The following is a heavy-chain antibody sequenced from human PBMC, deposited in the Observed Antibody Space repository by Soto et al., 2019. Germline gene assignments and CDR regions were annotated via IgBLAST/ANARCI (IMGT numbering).Heavy chain of an antibody. CDR2: IYYSGST. CDR1: GGSISSGGYY. J-gene: IGHJ3*02. D-gene: IGHD5-12*01. V-gene: IGHV4-31*03. CDR3: ARGRSGYGDAFDI. Sequence: QVQLQESGPGLVKPSQTLSLTCTVSGGSISSGGYYWSWIRQHPGKGLEWIGYIYYSGSTYYNPSLKSRVTISVDTSKNQFALKLSSVTAADTAVYYCARGRSGYGDAFDIWGQGTMVTVSS.